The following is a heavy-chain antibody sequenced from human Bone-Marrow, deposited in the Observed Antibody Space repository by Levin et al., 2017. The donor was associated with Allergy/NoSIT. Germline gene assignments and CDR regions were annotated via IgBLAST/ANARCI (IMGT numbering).Heavy chain of an antibody. Sequence: GESLKISCAASAFTFSDYYMNWIRQAPGKGLEWVSYISASSTSIYYADSVKGRFTVSRDNSKKSLYLQMNSLRVEDTAVYYCVRDRSQGGRAFDIWGQGTMVTVSS. D-gene: IGHD2-15*01. CDR1: AFTFSDYY. CDR2: ISASSTSI. CDR3: VRDRSQGGRAFDI. J-gene: IGHJ3*02. V-gene: IGHV3-11*01.